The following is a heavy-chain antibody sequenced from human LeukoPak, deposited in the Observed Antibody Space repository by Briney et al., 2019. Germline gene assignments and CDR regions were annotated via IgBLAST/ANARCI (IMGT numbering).Heavy chain of an antibody. CDR2: INQSGST. D-gene: IGHD1-1*01. J-gene: IGHJ4*02. Sequence: SETLSLTCAVNGGSLSGYYWSWMRQPPGKGLEWIGEINQSGSTNYNPSLKSRVTISVDTSKRQFSLNVNSVTAADTAVYFCARSSRYTWMGWGQGTLVTVSS. V-gene: IGHV4-34*01. CDR1: GGSLSGYY. CDR3: ARSSRYTWMG.